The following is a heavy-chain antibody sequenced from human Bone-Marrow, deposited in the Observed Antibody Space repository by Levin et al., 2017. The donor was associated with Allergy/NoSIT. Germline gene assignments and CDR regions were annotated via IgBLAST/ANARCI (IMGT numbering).Heavy chain of an antibody. V-gene: IGHV3-15*01. CDR1: GFTFSDAW. J-gene: IGHJ4*02. D-gene: IGHD1-26*01. Sequence: GGSLRLSCAASGFTFSDAWMTWVRQAPGKGLEWVGRIKSRTDGETTDYAAPVKGRFAISRDDSQNTLYLQMNSLKTEDTAVYYCNRGIRWEQAVDYWGQGTLVTVSS. CDR3: NRGIRWEQAVDY. CDR2: IKSRTDGETT.